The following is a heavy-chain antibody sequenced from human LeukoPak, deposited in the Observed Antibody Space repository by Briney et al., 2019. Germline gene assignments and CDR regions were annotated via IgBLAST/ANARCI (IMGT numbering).Heavy chain of an antibody. D-gene: IGHD3/OR15-3a*01. J-gene: IGHJ4*02. CDR2: IYPGGSDT. V-gene: IGHV5-51*01. CDR3: ARHLRREGLADY. CDR1: GYSFTTYW. Sequence: AGESLKISCQGSGYSFTTYWIGWVRQLPGKGLEWMGVIYPGGSDTRYSPSFQGQVTISVDKSINAAYLQWNSLKASDTAMYYCARHLRREGLADYWGQGTLVTVSS.